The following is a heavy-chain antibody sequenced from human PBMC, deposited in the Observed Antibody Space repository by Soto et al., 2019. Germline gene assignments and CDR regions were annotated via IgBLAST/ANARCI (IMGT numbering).Heavy chain of an antibody. V-gene: IGHV1-46*01. J-gene: IGHJ4*02. Sequence: ASVKVSCKASGYTLTSYYMHSVRQAPGQGLEWMGIINPSGGDTSYAQKFQGRVTMTRDTSTSTVYMELSGLRSEDTAVYYCARYLTLVETYYYDRSRYYFDYWGQGTLVTVSS. CDR1: GYTLTSYY. CDR2: INPSGGDT. CDR3: ARYLTLVETYYYDRSRYYFDY. D-gene: IGHD3-22*01.